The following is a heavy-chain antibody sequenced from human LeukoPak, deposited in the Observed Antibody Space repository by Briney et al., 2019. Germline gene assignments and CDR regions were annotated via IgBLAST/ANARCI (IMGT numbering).Heavy chain of an antibody. J-gene: IGHJ4*02. CDR2: TSSDGGST. CDR3: ARDLGYCTNGVCHTRFDY. Sequence: GGSLRLSCSASGFTFLSYAMHWVRQAPGEGLEYVSATSSDGGSTYYADSVKGRFTISRDNTKGSLFLQLNSLRAEDTAVYYCARDLGYCTNGVCHTRFDYWGQGTLVAVSS. V-gene: IGHV3-64*04. D-gene: IGHD2-8*01. CDR1: GFTFLSYA.